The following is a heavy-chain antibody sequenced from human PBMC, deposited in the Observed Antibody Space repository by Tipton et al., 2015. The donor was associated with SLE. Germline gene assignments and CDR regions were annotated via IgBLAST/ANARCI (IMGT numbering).Heavy chain of an antibody. CDR2: TYKSGSGVT. J-gene: IGHJ5*02. Sequence: TLSLTCSVSGDSVTNDYWSWIRQSPGTGLEWIGSTYKSGSGVTDYNPSLKSRVSISVDTSKNQLSLKLTPVTPADTAVYYCVRGGYYRWFDRWGQGTPVTVSS. CDR3: VRGGYYRWFDR. V-gene: IGHV4-59*02. CDR1: GDSVTNDY. D-gene: IGHD3-3*01.